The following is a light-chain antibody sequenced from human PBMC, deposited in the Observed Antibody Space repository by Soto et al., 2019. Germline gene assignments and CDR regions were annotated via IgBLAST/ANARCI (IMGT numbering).Light chain of an antibody. Sequence: ILMTQSPASLSVSPRGRAAISRRASQAINNSLAWYQQKPGQSPRLLIYGASTRVTGVPARFSGSESGTEFTLTISSLQAEDVAVYYCQQYNDCPFTFGRGTKVDIK. CDR1: QAINNS. V-gene: IGKV3-15*01. J-gene: IGKJ4*01. CDR3: QQYNDCPFT. CDR2: GAS.